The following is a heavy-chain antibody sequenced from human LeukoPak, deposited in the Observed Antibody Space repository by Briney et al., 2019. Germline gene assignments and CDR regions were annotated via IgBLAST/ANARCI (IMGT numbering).Heavy chain of an antibody. J-gene: IGHJ3*01. CDR1: GFTFSDYW. Sequence: GGSLRLSCIASGFTFSDYWMSWVRQAPGKGLEWVANIRQDGSEKYYADSVKGRFTISRDNAKNSLYLQMSSLRAEDTAVYYCARDLTPEYNGAWYDAFDVWGQGTMVTVSS. D-gene: IGHD6-19*01. CDR2: IRQDGSEK. V-gene: IGHV3-7*01. CDR3: ARDLTPEYNGAWYDAFDV.